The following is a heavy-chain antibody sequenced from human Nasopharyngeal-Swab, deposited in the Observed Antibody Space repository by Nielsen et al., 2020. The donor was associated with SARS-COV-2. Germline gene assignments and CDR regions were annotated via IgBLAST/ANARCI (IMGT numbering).Heavy chain of an antibody. D-gene: IGHD4-17*01. CDR2: IYYSGST. V-gene: IGHV4-59*01. J-gene: IGHJ4*02. CDR1: GGSISSYY. Sequence: SETLSLTCTVSGGSISSYYWSWIRQPPGKRLEWIGYIYYSGSTNYNPSLKSRVTISVDTSKNQFSLKLSSVTAADTAVYYCARESVTRTFDYWGQGTLVTVSS. CDR3: ARESVTRTFDY.